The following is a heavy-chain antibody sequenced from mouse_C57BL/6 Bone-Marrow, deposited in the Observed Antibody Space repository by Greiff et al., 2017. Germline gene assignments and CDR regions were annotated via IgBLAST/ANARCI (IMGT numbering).Heavy chain of an antibody. CDR1: GFTFSDYG. Sequence: VQLVESGGGLVKPGGSLKLSCAASGFTFSDYGMHWVRQAPEKGLEWVAYISSGSSTIYYADTVKGRFTISRDNAKNTLFLQMTGLRSEDTAMYYCARDYYGSSLNWYFDVWGTGTTVTVSS. CDR2: ISSGSSTI. CDR3: ARDYYGSSLNWYFDV. V-gene: IGHV5-17*01. J-gene: IGHJ1*03. D-gene: IGHD1-1*01.